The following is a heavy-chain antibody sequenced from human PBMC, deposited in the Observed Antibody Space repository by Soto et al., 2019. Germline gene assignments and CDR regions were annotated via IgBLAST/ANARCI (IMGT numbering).Heavy chain of an antibody. V-gene: IGHV3-7*01. Sequence: PGWSLRLSCAASGFTFSSYWMSWVRQAPGKGLEWVANIKQDGSEKYYVDSVKGRFTISRDNAKNSLYLQMNSLRAEDTAVYYCARAGRPTGYTPLEYWGKGTLVTVSS. D-gene: IGHD3-9*01. CDR3: ARAGRPTGYTPLEY. CDR1: GFTFSSYW. CDR2: IKQDGSEK. J-gene: IGHJ4*02.